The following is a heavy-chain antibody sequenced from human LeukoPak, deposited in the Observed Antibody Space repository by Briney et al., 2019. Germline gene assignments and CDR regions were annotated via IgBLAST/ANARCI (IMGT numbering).Heavy chain of an antibody. CDR2: ISGSGGST. Sequence: GGSLRLSCAASGFTFSSYAMSWVRQAPGKGLEWVSAISGSGGSTYYADSVKGRFAISRDNSKNTLYLQMNSLRAEDTAVYYCAKAQLIVVVTAIVDYWGQGTLVTVSS. J-gene: IGHJ4*02. CDR1: GFTFSSYA. CDR3: AKAQLIVVVTAIVDY. V-gene: IGHV3-23*01. D-gene: IGHD2-21*02.